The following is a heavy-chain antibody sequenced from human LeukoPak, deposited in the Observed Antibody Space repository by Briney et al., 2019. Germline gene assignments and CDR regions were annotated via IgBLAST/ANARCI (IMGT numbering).Heavy chain of an antibody. CDR1: GGSISTYY. CDR3: ARSPGYSSNFFDY. J-gene: IGHJ4*02. Sequence: SETLSLTCTVSGGSISTYYWSWIRQPPGKGLEWIGYIYYSGSTNYNPSLKSRVTISVDTSKNQFSLKLSSVTAADTAVYYCARSPGYSSNFFDYWGQGTPVTVSS. CDR2: IYYSGST. V-gene: IGHV4-59*01. D-gene: IGHD6-13*01.